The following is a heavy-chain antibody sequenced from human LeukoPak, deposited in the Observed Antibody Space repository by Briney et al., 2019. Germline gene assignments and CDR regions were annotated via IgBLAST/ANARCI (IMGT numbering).Heavy chain of an antibody. CDR3: ARGGVDDYGGNVAFDI. J-gene: IGHJ3*02. V-gene: IGHV1-46*01. Sequence: ASVKVSCKASGYTFTSYYMHWVRQSPGQGLEWWGIINPSGGSTSYEQKFQGRVTMTRDMSTSTVYMELSSLRSEDTAVYYCARGGVDDYGGNVAFDIWGQGTMVTVSS. CDR1: GYTFTSYY. D-gene: IGHD4-23*01. CDR2: INPSGGST.